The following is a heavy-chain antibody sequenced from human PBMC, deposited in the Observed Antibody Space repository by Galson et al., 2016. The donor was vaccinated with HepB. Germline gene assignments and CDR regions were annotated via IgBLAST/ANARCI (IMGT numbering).Heavy chain of an antibody. Sequence: TLSLTCAVSGGSISSNGYHWTWIRQHPGKGLEWVGYIYNSAYTFYNPSLKSRLTISIDTSKNQFSLRLSSVTAADTAIYYCARGLFPSAEYFHHWGQGTPVTVSS. D-gene: IGHD3-16*01. CDR1: GGSISSNGYH. CDR3: ARGLFPSAEYFHH. V-gene: IGHV4-31*11. J-gene: IGHJ1*01. CDR2: IYNSAYT.